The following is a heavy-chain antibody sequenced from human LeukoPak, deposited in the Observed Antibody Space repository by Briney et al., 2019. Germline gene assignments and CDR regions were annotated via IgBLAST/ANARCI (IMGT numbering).Heavy chain of an antibody. Sequence: GGSLRLSCAASGFTFSSYGMHWVRQAPGKGLEWVAFIRYDGSNKYYADSVKGRFTISRDNSKNTLYLQMNSLRAEDTAVYYCATITIVATPFDYWCQGTLVTVSS. J-gene: IGHJ4*02. CDR1: GFTFSSYG. CDR3: ATITIVATPFDY. V-gene: IGHV3-30*02. CDR2: IRYDGSNK. D-gene: IGHD5-12*01.